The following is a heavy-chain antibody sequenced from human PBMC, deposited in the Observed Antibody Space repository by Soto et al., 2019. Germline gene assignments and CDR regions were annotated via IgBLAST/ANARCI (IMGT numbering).Heavy chain of an antibody. CDR3: ARGDGSVTAGYYYYGMDV. CDR2: IYYSGST. J-gene: IGHJ6*02. D-gene: IGHD1-26*01. Sequence: LSLTCTVSGGSISSYYWSWIRQPPGKGLEWIAYIYYSGSTNYNPSLKSRVTISVDTSKNQFSLKLSSVTAADTAVYYCARGDGSVTAGYYYYGMDVWGQGTTVTVSS. CDR1: GGSISSYY. V-gene: IGHV4-59*01.